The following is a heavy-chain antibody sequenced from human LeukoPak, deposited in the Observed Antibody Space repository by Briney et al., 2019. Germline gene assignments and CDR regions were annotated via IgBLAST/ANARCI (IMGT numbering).Heavy chain of an antibody. D-gene: IGHD2-21*02. CDR2: IWYDGSNK. V-gene: IGHV3-33*06. Sequence: QSGGSLRLSCAASGFTFSSYGMHWVRQAPRKGLELVAVIWYDGSNKYYADSVKGRFTISRDNSQNTLYLQMNSLRAEDTAVYYWAKEPDAYCGGDCYSYFDYWGQGTLVTVSS. CDR1: GFTFSSYG. CDR3: AKEPDAYCGGDCYSYFDY. J-gene: IGHJ4*02.